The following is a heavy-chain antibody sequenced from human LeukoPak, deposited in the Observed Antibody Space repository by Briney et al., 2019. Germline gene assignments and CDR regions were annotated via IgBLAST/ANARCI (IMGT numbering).Heavy chain of an antibody. V-gene: IGHV3-23*01. CDR3: AKDVGSWSRGAFDY. D-gene: IGHD6-13*01. CDR2: ISGSGGST. J-gene: IGHJ4*02. Sequence: GGSLRLSCAASGFTFSNYAMSWVRQAPGKGLEWVSAISGSGGSTYYADSVKGRLTISRDNSKNTLYLQINSLRAEDTALYYCAKDVGSWSRGAFDYWGQGTLVTVSS. CDR1: GFTFSNYA.